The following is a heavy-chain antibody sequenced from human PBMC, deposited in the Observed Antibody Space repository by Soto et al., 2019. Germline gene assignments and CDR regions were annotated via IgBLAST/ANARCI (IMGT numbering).Heavy chain of an antibody. CDR2: IYYSGST. V-gene: IGHV4-31*03. CDR1: GGSISSGGYY. Sequence: QVQLQESGPGLVKPSQTLSLTCTVSGGSISSGGYYWSWIRQHPGKGLEWIGYIYYSGSTYYNPSLKSRVTISVDTSKNQFSLKLSSVTAADTAVYYCARDQDDYGGNPMGSNAFDIWGQGTMVTVSS. CDR3: ARDQDDYGGNPMGSNAFDI. J-gene: IGHJ3*02. D-gene: IGHD4-17*01.